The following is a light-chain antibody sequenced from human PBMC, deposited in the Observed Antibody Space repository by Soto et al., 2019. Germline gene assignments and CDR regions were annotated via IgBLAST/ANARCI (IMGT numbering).Light chain of an antibody. V-gene: IGLV2-14*01. CDR1: SSGVGGYNY. Sequence: QSALTQPASVSVSPGQSITISCTGTSSGVGGYNYVSWYQQHPGKAPKLRIFDVSNRPSEVSNRFSGPKSGNTASPTISGLLAEDEADYYCSSDTSSSTVVFGGGTKLPVL. CDR3: SSDTSSSTVV. CDR2: DVS. J-gene: IGLJ2*01.